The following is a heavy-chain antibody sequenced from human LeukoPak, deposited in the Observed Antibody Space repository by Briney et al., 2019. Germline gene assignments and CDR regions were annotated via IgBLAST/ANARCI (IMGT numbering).Heavy chain of an antibody. CDR2: IYYSGST. CDR1: RGSISNADYY. J-gene: IGHJ4*02. CDR3: ASSYYYVFDY. V-gene: IGHV4-31*03. D-gene: IGHD3-10*02. Sequence: PSDTLSLTCTVSRGSISNADYYWSWIRKHPAKGLEWIAYIYYSGSTYYDPSLKSRVTISVDTSKNQFSLKLSSVTAADTAVYYCASSYYYVFDYWGQGTLVTVSS.